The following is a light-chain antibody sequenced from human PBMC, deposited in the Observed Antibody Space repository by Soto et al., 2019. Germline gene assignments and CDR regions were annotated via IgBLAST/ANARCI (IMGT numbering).Light chain of an antibody. CDR2: GNN. J-gene: IGLJ2*01. Sequence: QSVLTQPPSVSGPPGQRVTISCTGSSSNIGAGYHVHWYQQLPGTAPKLLIYGNNNRPSGVPDRFSGSQSGTSASLAITGLQAEDEADYYCQSYDRSLSGSVVFGGGTKLTVL. V-gene: IGLV1-40*01. CDR3: QSYDRSLSGSVV. CDR1: SSNIGAGYH.